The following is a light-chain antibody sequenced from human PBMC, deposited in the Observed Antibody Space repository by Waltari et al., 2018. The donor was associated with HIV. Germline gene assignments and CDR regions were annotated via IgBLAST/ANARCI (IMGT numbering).Light chain of an antibody. CDR2: LNSDGSH. J-gene: IGLJ2*01. CDR1: SGHSSYV. Sequence: QLVLTQSPSASASLGASVKLTCTLSSGHSSYVIAWHQQQPKKGPRYLMKLNSDGSHFKGDGIPDRFSGSSSGAERYLTISSLQSEDEADYYCQTWGTGIVEFGGGTKLTVL. V-gene: IGLV4-69*01. CDR3: QTWGTGIVE.